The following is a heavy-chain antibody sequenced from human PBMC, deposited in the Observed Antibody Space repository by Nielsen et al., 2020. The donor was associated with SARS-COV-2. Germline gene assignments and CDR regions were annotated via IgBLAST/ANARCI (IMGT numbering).Heavy chain of an antibody. CDR1: GFTFSSYW. CDR3: ARDQEGHSGWYYRYYYGMDV. J-gene: IGHJ6*02. D-gene: IGHD6-19*01. CDR2: INSDGSST. Sequence: GESLKISCAASGFTFSSYWMHWVRQAPGKGLVWVSRINSDGSSTSYADSVKGRFTISRDNAKNTLYLQMNSLRAEDTAAYYCARDQEGHSGWYYRYYYGMDVWGQGTTVTVSS. V-gene: IGHV3-74*01.